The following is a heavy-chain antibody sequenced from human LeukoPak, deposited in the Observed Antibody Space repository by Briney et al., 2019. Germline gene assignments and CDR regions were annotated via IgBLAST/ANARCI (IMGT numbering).Heavy chain of an antibody. D-gene: IGHD3-9*01. J-gene: IGHJ6*02. CDR2: IHYSGNT. Sequence: PSETPSLTCTVSGGSISGCFWSWIRQPPGKGLEWIGNIHYSGNTNYKPSLKSRVTMSVDTSKNQFSLKLSSVTAADTAVYYCARVIRYFDWLPLGYYYYGMDVWGQGTTVTVSS. CDR3: ARVIRYFDWLPLGYYYYGMDV. V-gene: IGHV4-59*12. CDR1: GGSISGCF.